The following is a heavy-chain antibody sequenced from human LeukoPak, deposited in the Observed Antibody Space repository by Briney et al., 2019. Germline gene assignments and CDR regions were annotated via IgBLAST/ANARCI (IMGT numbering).Heavy chain of an antibody. CDR1: GFTFSDYY. CDR3: AREGYYGSGSYYAPDY. V-gene: IGHV3-11*01. J-gene: IGHJ4*02. Sequence: GGSLRLSCAASGFTFSDYYMSWIRQAPGKGLEWVSYISSSGSTIYYADSVEGRFTISRDNSENSLYLQMNSLRAEDTAVYYCAREGYYGSGSYYAPDYWGQGTLVTVSS. D-gene: IGHD3-10*01. CDR2: ISSSGSTI.